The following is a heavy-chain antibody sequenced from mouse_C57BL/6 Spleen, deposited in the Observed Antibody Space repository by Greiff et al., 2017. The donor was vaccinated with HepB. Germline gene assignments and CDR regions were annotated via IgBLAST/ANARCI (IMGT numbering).Heavy chain of an antibody. CDR2: ISDGGSYT. CDR1: GFTFSSYA. V-gene: IGHV5-4*01. D-gene: IGHD2-14*01. Sequence: EVQLVESGGGLVKPGGSLKLSCAASGFTFSSYAMSWVRQTPEKRLEWVATISDGGSYTCYPDNVKGRFTISRDNAKNNLYLQMSHLKSEDTAMYYCAREGYDKAWFAYWGQGTLVTVSA. J-gene: IGHJ3*01. CDR3: AREGYDKAWFAY.